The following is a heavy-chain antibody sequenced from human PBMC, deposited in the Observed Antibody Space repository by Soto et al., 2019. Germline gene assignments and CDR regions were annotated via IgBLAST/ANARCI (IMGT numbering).Heavy chain of an antibody. V-gene: IGHV4-30-4*01. CDR3: AGGYFFDFWSGSQNGSYYYYGMDV. D-gene: IGHD3-3*01. Sequence: SETVSLTCTVSGGSISSGDYYWSWIRQPPGKGLEWIGYIYYSGSTYYNPSLKSRVTISVDTSKNQFSLKLSSVTAADTAVYYWAGGYFFDFWSGSQNGSYYYYGMDVWGQGTTVTVSS. CDR1: GGSISSGDYY. CDR2: IYYSGST. J-gene: IGHJ6*02.